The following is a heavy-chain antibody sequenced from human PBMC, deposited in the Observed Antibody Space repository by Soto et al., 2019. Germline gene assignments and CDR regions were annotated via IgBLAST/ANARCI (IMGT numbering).Heavy chain of an antibody. CDR1: GGSFSDYY. CDR3: ARGRYYDFWSGYSGWFDP. D-gene: IGHD3-3*01. J-gene: IGHJ5*02. CDR2: ISHSGGT. Sequence: SETLSLTCAAYGGSFSDYYWSWIRQPPGKGLEWTGEISHSGGTNYNPSLKSRLTISLDTSKNQFSLKLTSVTAADTAVYYCARGRYYDFWSGYSGWFDPWGQGTLVTVSS. V-gene: IGHV4-34*01.